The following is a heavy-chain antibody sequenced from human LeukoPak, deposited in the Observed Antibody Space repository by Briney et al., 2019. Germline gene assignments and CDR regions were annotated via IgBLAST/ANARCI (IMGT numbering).Heavy chain of an antibody. V-gene: IGHV3-23*01. CDR3: AKEGIAAPLYYFDY. J-gene: IGHJ4*02. CDR1: GFTFRIYA. CDR2: VTGSGGSS. Sequence: GGSLRLSCAASGFTFRIYAMSWVRQAPGKGLEWVSTVTGSGGSSYYADSVKGRFTISRDNSKNTLFLQMNSLRAEDTAVYYCAKEGIAAPLYYFDYWGQGNLVTVSS. D-gene: IGHD6-13*01.